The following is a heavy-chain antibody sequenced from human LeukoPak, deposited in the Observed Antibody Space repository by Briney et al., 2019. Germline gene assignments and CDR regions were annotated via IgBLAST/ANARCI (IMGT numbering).Heavy chain of an antibody. V-gene: IGHV4-34*01. CDR2: INHSGST. Sequence: PSETLSLTCAVYGGSFSGYYWSWIRQPPGKGLEWIGEINHSGSTNYNPSLKSRVTISVDTSKNQFSLKLSSVTAADTAVYYCASADSSVYPYWGQGTLVTVSS. D-gene: IGHD5/OR15-5a*01. CDR3: ASADSSVYPY. J-gene: IGHJ4*02. CDR1: GGSFSGYY.